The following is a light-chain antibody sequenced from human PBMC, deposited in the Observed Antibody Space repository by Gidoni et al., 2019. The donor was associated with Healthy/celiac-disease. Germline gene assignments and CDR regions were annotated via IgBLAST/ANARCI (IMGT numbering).Light chain of an antibody. CDR2: KAS. CDR1: KSISSW. CDR3: QQYNSYSGT. J-gene: IGKJ1*01. V-gene: IGKV1-5*03. Sequence: DIQMTQSPSTLSASVGDRVTITCRASKSISSWLAWYQQKPGKAPKLLIYKASSLESGVPSRFSGSGSGTEFTRTISSLQPDDFATYYCQQYNSYSGTCGQGTKVEIK.